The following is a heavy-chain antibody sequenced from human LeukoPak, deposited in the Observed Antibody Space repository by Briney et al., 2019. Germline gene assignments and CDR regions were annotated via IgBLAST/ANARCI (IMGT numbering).Heavy chain of an antibody. Sequence: SETLSLTCSVSGVSISSSNSYWGWIRQPPGKGLEWIGSIYYTGNTYYNASLKSRVTISVDTSKNQFSLKLSSVTAADTAVYYCARLPPLLWFGESSHFDYWGQGTLVTVSS. V-gene: IGHV4-39*01. CDR1: GVSISSSNSY. CDR3: ARLPPLLWFGESSHFDY. CDR2: IYYTGNT. D-gene: IGHD3-10*01. J-gene: IGHJ4*02.